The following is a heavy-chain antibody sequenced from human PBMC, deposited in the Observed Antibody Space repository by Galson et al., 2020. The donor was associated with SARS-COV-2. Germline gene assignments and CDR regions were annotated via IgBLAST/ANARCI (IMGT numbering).Heavy chain of an antibody. CDR2: IRSKGNNYAP. V-gene: IGHV3-73*01. CDR1: GFTFRGSA. J-gene: IGHJ2*01. CDR3: TRNVAGDTIGGYFDL. D-gene: IGHD3-10*01. Sequence: GGSLRLSCAGSGFTFRGSAMHWVRQASGKGLEWVGLIRSKGNNYAPAYAASVKGRFTSSRDDSKNTAYLQMRSLKTGDTAVYYGTRNVAGDTIGGYFDLWGRGTLVTVSS.